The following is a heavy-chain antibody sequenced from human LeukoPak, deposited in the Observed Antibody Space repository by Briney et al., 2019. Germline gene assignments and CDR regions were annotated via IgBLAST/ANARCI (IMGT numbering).Heavy chain of an antibody. D-gene: IGHD1-26*01. Sequence: GASVKVSCKASGYTFTSYGISWVRQAPGQGLEWMGGIIPIFGTANYAQKFQGRVTITADKSTSTAYMELSSLRSEDTAVYYCARGRYSGSFSLETMDALDIWGQGTMVTVSS. V-gene: IGHV1-69*06. J-gene: IGHJ3*02. CDR3: ARGRYSGSFSLETMDALDI. CDR2: IIPIFGTA. CDR1: GYTFTSYG.